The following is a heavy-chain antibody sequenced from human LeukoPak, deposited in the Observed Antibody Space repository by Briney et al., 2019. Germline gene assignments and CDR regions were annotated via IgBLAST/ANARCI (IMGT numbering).Heavy chain of an antibody. J-gene: IGHJ3*02. Sequence: MPSETLSLTCTVSGGSISSSSYYWSWIRQPPGKGLEWIGEINHSGSTNYNPSLKSRVTISVDTSKNQFSLKLSSVTAADTAVYYCARGPKPNYDFWSGYYWAFDIWGQGTMVTVSS. V-gene: IGHV4-39*07. CDR1: GGSISSSSYY. CDR2: INHSGST. D-gene: IGHD3-3*01. CDR3: ARGPKPNYDFWSGYYWAFDI.